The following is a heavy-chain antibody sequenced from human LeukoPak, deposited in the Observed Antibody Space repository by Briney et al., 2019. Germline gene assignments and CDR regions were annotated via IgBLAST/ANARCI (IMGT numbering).Heavy chain of an antibody. CDR2: TRNIANGYTT. CDR3: VKDDYCSIPGCVIDALAV. J-gene: IGHJ3*01. CDR1: GFTFSDHY. D-gene: IGHD4-11*01. Sequence: PGGSLRLSCAVSGFTFSDHYMDWVRQAPGKGLEWVGRTRNIANGYTTEYAASVIGRFTISRDDSKNLLYLQMHSLKAEDTAVYYCVKDDYCSIPGCVIDALAVWGQGTVVTVSS. V-gene: IGHV3-72*01.